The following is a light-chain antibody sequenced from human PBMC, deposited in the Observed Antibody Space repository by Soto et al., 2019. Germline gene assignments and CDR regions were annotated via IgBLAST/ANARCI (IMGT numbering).Light chain of an antibody. CDR1: QSVRSH. CDR3: QQYNNWPPDRT. CDR2: GAS. Sequence: EIVMTQSPATLSVSPGERATLSCRASQSVRSHLAWYQQKPGQAPRLLIYGASTRATGIPARFSGSGSGTEFTLTISSLQSEDFAIYFCQQYNNWPPDRTFGQGTKVEIK. V-gene: IGKV3-15*01. J-gene: IGKJ1*01.